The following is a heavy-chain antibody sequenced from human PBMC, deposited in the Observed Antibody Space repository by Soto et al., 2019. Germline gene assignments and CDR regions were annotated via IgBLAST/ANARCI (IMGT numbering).Heavy chain of an antibody. Sequence: SVKVSCKASGGTFSSYTISWVRQAPGQGLEWMGRIIPILGIANYAQKFQGRVTITADKSTSTAYMELSSLRSEDTAVYYCARAMRRAARHWGDYFDYWGQGTLVTVSS. CDR3: ARAMRRAARHWGDYFDY. CDR1: GGTFSSYT. J-gene: IGHJ4*02. CDR2: IIPILGIA. V-gene: IGHV1-69*02. D-gene: IGHD6-6*01.